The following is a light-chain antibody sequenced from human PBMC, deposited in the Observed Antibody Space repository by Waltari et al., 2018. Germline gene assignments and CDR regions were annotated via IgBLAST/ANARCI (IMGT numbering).Light chain of an antibody. CDR3: QQRSNWPRT. J-gene: IGKJ1*01. CDR1: QSVNNS. Sequence: EIVLTQAPDTLSLSPGERATLSCRASQSVNNSLAWYQLKPGQAPRLLIYSASNRATGVPARVSGRGSWTDFTLTISSLEPDDFAVYYCQQRSNWPRTFGQGTKVEIK. V-gene: IGKV3-11*01. CDR2: SAS.